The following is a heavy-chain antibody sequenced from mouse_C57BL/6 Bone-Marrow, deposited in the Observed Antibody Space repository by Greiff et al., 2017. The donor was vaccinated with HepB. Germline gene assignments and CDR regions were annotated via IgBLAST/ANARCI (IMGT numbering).Heavy chain of an antibody. Sequence: EVKVEESGPGMVKPSQSLSLTCTVTGYSITSGYDWHWIRHFPGNKLEWMGYISYSGSTNYNPSLKSRISITHDTSKNHFFLKLNSVTTEDTATYYCARRSRGRYFDYWGQGTTLTVSS. CDR3: ARRSRGRYFDY. J-gene: IGHJ2*01. CDR2: ISYSGST. D-gene: IGHD1-1*01. V-gene: IGHV3-1*01. CDR1: GYSITSGYD.